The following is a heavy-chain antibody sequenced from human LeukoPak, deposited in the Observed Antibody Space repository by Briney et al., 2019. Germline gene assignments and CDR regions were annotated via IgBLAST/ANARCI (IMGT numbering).Heavy chain of an antibody. CDR2: VYYSGST. J-gene: IGHJ4*02. D-gene: IGHD6-19*01. Sequence: SETLSLTCTVSGGSISSYFWNWIRQPPGMGLEWSAYVYYSGSTNYNPSLKSRVTISVDMSKNQFSLKLSSVTAADTAVYYCARHGSGSGGAHDSWGQGTLVTVSS. V-gene: IGHV4-59*08. CDR1: GGSISSYF. CDR3: ARHGSGSGGAHDS.